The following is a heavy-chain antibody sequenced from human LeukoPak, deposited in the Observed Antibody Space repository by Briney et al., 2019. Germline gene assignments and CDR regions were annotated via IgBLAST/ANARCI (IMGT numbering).Heavy chain of an antibody. CDR2: IYYSGST. J-gene: IGHJ4*02. CDR3: ARGFRGDNFDY. Sequence: SETLSLTCAVSGGSISSNSYYWGWIRQPPGKGLEWIGSIYYSGSTYYNPSLKSRVTISVDTSKNQFSRKLSSVTAADTAVYYCARGFRGDNFDYWGQGTLVTVSS. CDR1: GGSISSNSYY. D-gene: IGHD7-27*01. V-gene: IGHV4-39*01.